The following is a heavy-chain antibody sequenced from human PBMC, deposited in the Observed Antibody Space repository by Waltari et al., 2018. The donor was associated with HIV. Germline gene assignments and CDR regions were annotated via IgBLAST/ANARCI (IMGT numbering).Heavy chain of an antibody. J-gene: IGHJ6*02. Sequence: QVQLVESGGGVVQPGRSLRLSCAASGFTFSSYGMHWVRQAPGKGLEWVAVISYDGSNKYYADSVKGRFTISRDNSKNTLYLQMNSLRAEDTAGYYCAKDARLLDLDYYYGMDVWGQGTTVTVSS. CDR1: GFTFSSYG. D-gene: IGHD3-3*01. CDR3: AKDARLLDLDYYYGMDV. CDR2: ISYDGSNK. V-gene: IGHV3-30*18.